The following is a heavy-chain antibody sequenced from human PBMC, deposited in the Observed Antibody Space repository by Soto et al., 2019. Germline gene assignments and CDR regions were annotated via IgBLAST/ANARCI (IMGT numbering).Heavy chain of an antibody. CDR1: GASVSSTSYY. V-gene: IGHV4-39*01. J-gene: IGHJ5*02. D-gene: IGHD3-10*02. CDR2: LHYSGSI. Sequence: TSETLSLTCSVSGASVSSTSYYWGWIRQPPGKGLQWIGSLHYSGSIDYSPSLKGRVSMSVDTSKNQVSLRLTSVTAADTAVYYCGRHSHMLNNWFDPWGQGTLVTVSS. CDR3: GRHSHMLNNWFDP.